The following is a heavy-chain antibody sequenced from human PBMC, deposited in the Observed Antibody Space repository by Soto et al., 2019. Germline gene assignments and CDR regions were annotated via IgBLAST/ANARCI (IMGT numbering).Heavy chain of an antibody. CDR1: GFISRNHV. Sequence: GGSLRLSCAASGFISRNHVLNWVRQAPGKGLEWVSAIDNSGGGSFYADSVKGRFIISRDNSNDTVFLHMNNLRLEDTAFYYCAKIPSRGMIFGAGSWGQGTLVTVSS. V-gene: IGHV3-23*05. D-gene: IGHD3-3*01. J-gene: IGHJ5*02. CDR3: AKIPSRGMIFGAGS. CDR2: IDNSGGGS.